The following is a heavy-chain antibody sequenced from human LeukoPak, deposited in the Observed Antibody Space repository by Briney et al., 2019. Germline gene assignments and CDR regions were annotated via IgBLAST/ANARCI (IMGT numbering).Heavy chain of an antibody. J-gene: IGHJ4*02. Sequence: GGSLRLSCAASGFTFSSYWMSWVRQAPGKGLEWVANIKQDGSEKYYVGSVKGRFTISRDNAKNSLYLQMNSLRAEDTAVYYCASEDRRHYDSSGYYRYFDYWGQGTLVTVSS. D-gene: IGHD3-22*01. CDR1: GFTFSSYW. V-gene: IGHV3-7*01. CDR3: ASEDRRHYDSSGYYRYFDY. CDR2: IKQDGSEK.